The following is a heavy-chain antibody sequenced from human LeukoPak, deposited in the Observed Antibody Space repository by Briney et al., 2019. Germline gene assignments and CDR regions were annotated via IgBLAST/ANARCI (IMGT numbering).Heavy chain of an antibody. Sequence: GGSLRLSCAASGFTFSNAWMSWVRQAPGKGLEWVGRIKSKTDGGTTDYAAPVKDRFTISRDDSKNTLYLQMNSLKTEDTAVYYCARANDWFGDSGYFDYWGQGTLVTVSS. CDR2: IKSKTDGGTT. V-gene: IGHV3-15*01. CDR1: GFTFSNAW. D-gene: IGHD3-10*01. CDR3: ARANDWFGDSGYFDY. J-gene: IGHJ4*02.